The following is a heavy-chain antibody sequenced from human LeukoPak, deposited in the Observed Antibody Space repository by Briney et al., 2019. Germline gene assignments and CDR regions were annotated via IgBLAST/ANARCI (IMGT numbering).Heavy chain of an antibody. CDR1: GGSISSYY. D-gene: IGHD2-2*01. Sequence: SETLTLTCTVSGGSISSYYWSWIRQPPGKGLEWIGRIYTSGSTNYNPYLKSRVTMSVDTSKNQFYLQLSSVTAADTAVYYCAREGYCSSTSCYLLDYYYYYMDVRGKGATVTVSS. V-gene: IGHV4-4*07. J-gene: IGHJ6*03. CDR3: AREGYCSSTSCYLLDYYYYYMDV. CDR2: IYTSGST.